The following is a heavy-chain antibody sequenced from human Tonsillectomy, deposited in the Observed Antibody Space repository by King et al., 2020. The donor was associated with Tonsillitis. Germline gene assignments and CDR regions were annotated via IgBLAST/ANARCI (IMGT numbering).Heavy chain of an antibody. CDR2: IKQDGSEK. CDR3: ASTLGYCSGGSCLP. D-gene: IGHD2-15*01. J-gene: IGHJ5*02. CDR1: GFTFSSYR. Sequence: VQLVESGGGLVQPGGSLRLSCAASGFTFSSYRMNWVRQAPGKGLEWVANIKQDGSEKYYVDSVKGRFTISRDNAKNSLYLQMNSLRAEDTAVYYCASTLGYCSGGSCLPWGQGTLVTVSS. V-gene: IGHV3-7*01.